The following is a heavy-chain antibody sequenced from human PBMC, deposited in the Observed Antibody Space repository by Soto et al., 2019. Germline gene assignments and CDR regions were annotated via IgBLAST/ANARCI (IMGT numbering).Heavy chain of an antibody. J-gene: IGHJ6*02. V-gene: IGHV1-69*12. CDR2: IIPTFATP. D-gene: IGHD3-10*01. CDR1: GGTFSNFG. CDR3: ARDRVKRGNSYYSGMDV. Sequence: QVLLVQSGAEVKKPGSSVKVSCKTSGGTFSNFGISWVRLAPGQGLEWMGVIIPTFATPTYALKFQGRVSITADESTRTAYMELSSLRSEDTAVYFCARDRVKRGNSYYSGMDVWGQGTTVTVSS.